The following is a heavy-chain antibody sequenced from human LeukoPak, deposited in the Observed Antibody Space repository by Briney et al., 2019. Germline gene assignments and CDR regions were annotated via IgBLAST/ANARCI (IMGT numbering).Heavy chain of an antibody. J-gene: IGHJ2*01. CDR3: AKDSHRGSTPYWYFDL. Sequence: QHGGSLRLSCAASAFTVSSNYMSWVRQAPGKGLEWVSAISGSGGSTYYADSVKGRFTISRDNAKNSLYLQMNSLRAEDTALYYCAKDSHRGSTPYWYFDLWGRGTLVTVSS. CDR2: ISGSGGST. V-gene: IGHV3-23*01. CDR1: AFTVSSNY. D-gene: IGHD6-13*01.